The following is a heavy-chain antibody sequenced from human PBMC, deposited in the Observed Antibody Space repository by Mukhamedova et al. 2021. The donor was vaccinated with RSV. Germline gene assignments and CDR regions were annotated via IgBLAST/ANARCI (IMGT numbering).Heavy chain of an antibody. J-gene: IGHJ4*02. V-gene: IGHV4-59*01. CDR2: IYYSGST. CDR3: ARTLLDIVVVPAAIALDY. D-gene: IGHD2-2*03. Sequence: GYIYYSGSTNYNPSLKSRVTISVDTSKNQFSLKLNSVTAADTAVYYCARTLLDIVVVPAAIALDYWGQGTLVTVSS.